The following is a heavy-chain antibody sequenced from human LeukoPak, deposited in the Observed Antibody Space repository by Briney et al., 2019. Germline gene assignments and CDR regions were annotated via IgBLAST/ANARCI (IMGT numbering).Heavy chain of an antibody. CDR1: GGSISSYY. CDR2: IYTSGSN. D-gene: IGHD2-2*01. J-gene: IGHJ6*03. Sequence: PSETLSLTCTVSGGSISSYYWSWIRQPAGKGLEWIGRIYTSGSNNYNPSLKSRVTMSVDTSKNQFSLKLSSVTAADTAVYYCARAVPAAMGGYYYYYMDVWGKGTTVTISS. V-gene: IGHV4-4*07. CDR3: ARAVPAAMGGYYYYYMDV.